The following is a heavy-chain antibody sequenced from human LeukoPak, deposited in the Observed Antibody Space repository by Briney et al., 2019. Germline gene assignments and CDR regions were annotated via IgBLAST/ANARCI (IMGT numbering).Heavy chain of an antibody. J-gene: IGHJ3*02. Sequence: GGSLRLSCAASGFTFSSYAMSWVRQAPGKGLEWVSGISWNTSNINYADSVKGRFTISRDNAKKSLYLQMNSLRAEDTALYYCAKTGYYESSGDAFDIWGQGTMVTVSS. CDR1: GFTFSSYA. D-gene: IGHD3-22*01. V-gene: IGHV3-9*01. CDR3: AKTGYYESSGDAFDI. CDR2: ISWNTSNI.